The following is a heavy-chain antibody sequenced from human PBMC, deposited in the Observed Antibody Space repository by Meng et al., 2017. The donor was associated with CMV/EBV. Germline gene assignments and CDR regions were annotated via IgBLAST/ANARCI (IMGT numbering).Heavy chain of an antibody. CDR1: GFTFSNAW. D-gene: IGHD1-26*01. CDR2: ISSSLNSI. J-gene: IGHJ3*02. V-gene: IGHV3-21*06. Sequence: GGPLRLSCAASGFTFSNAWMSWVRQAPGKGLEWVSSISSSLNSIYYADSVEGRFTIYRDNANNSLHLQMNSLRVEDTAVYYCARGKHYSGSNLDEAFDIWGQGTVVTVSS. CDR3: ARGKHYSGSNLDEAFDI.